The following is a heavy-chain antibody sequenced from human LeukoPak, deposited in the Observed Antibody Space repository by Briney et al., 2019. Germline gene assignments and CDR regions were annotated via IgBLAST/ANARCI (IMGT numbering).Heavy chain of an antibody. CDR1: GFSFSGYS. V-gene: IGHV3-48*02. D-gene: IGHD3-22*01. Sequence: GGSLRLSCAASGFSFSGYSMNWVRQAPGKGLEWVSYIDRRSNTIYYADSVKGRFTTSGDNAKNSLYLQMNSLRDEDTAVYYCARDSYDGSGYYLYDYWGQGTLVTVSS. CDR2: IDRRSNTI. CDR3: ARDSYDGSGYYLYDY. J-gene: IGHJ4*01.